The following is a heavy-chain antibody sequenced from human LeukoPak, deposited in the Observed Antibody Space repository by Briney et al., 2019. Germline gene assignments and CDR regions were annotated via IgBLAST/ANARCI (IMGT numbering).Heavy chain of an antibody. CDR2: IYHGGST. D-gene: IGHD1-1*01. CDR1: GASISSGDYS. CDR3: GRRSTGNYNWFDP. J-gene: IGHJ5*02. Sequence: PSETLSLTCAVSGASISSGDYSWSWIRQPPGMGLEWIGYIYHGGSTYYNPSLNSRVTISIDTSKNHFSLKLSSVTAADTAVYFCGRRSTGNYNWFDPWGRGSLVTVSS. V-gene: IGHV4-30-2*01.